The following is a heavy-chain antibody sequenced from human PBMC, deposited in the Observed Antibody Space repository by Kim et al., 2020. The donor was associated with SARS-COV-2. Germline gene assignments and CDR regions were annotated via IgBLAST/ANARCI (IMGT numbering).Heavy chain of an antibody. J-gene: IGHJ4*02. D-gene: IGHD1-7*01. Sequence: TTDYATPVKGRFTISRDDSKNTLYLQMNSLKTEDTAVYYCTTDELPYFDYWGQGTLVTVSS. CDR2: TT. V-gene: IGHV3-15*01. CDR3: TTDELPYFDY.